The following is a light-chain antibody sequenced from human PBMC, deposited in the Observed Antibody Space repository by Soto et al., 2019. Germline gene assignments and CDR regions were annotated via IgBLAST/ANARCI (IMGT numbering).Light chain of an antibody. CDR1: HDISSY. J-gene: IGKJ4*01. Sequence: IQVTQSPSSLSASVGDRVTITCRASHDISSYLAWYQQKPGKAPTLLIYAASTLQSGVPSRFSGGEFGKNFTLTISGLRAENFASDNGHHLGSSRSPFGGGTKVGSN. V-gene: IGKV1-9*01. CDR2: AAS. CDR3: HHLGSSRSP.